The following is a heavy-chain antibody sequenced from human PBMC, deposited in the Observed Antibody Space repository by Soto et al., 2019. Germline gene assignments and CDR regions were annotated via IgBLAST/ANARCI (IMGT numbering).Heavy chain of an antibody. D-gene: IGHD3-10*01. CDR1: GFSLSTSGMC. J-gene: IGHJ4*02. CDR3: ARIQYYGSGSYYNDY. CDR2: IDWDDDK. Sequence: SGPTLVNPTQTLTLTCTFSGFSLSTSGMCVSWIRQPPGKALEWLALIDWDDDKYYSTSLKTRLTISKDTSKNQVVLTMTNMDPVDTATYYCARIQYYGSGSYYNDYWGQGTLVTVSS. V-gene: IGHV2-70*01.